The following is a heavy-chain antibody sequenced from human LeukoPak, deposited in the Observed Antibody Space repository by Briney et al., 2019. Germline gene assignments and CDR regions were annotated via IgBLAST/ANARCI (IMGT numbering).Heavy chain of an antibody. CDR3: ARHYITICGVVRYFDY. V-gene: IGHV4-39*01. CDR1: GGSISSSSYY. D-gene: IGHD3-3*01. CDR2: IYYSGST. J-gene: IGHJ4*02. Sequence: SETLSLTCTVSGGSISSSSYYWGWIRQPPGKGLEWIGSIYYSGSTYYNPSLKSRVTISVDTSKNQFSLKLSSVTAADTAVYYCARHYITICGVVRYFDYWGQGTLVTVSS.